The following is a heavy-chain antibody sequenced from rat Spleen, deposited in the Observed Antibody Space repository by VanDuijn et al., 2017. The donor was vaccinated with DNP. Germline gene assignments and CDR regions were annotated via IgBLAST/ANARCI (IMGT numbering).Heavy chain of an antibody. J-gene: IGHJ2*01. CDR2: ISYSGGT. D-gene: IGHD1-7*01. CDR3: ARWTRYFDY. V-gene: IGHV3-1*01. CDR1: GYSITSTY. Sequence: EVHLQESGPGLVKPAQSLSLTCSVTGYSITSTYWAWIRKFPGNKMEWMGYISYSGGTSYHPSLKSRISITRDTSKNLFFLHLNSVTTEDTATYYCARWTRYFDYWGQGVMVTVSS.